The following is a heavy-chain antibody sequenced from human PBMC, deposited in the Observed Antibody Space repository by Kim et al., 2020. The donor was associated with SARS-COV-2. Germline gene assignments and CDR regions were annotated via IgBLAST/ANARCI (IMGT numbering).Heavy chain of an antibody. CDR3: ARHYIAAAVYYYYGMDV. J-gene: IGHJ6*02. CDR2: IDPSDSYT. V-gene: IGHV5-10-1*01. D-gene: IGHD6-13*01. Sequence: GESLKISCKGSGYSFTSYWISWVRQMPGKGLEWMGRIDPSDSYTNYSPSFQGHVTISADKSISTAYLQWSSLKASDTAMYYCARHYIAAAVYYYYGMDVWGQGTTVTVSS. CDR1: GYSFTSYW.